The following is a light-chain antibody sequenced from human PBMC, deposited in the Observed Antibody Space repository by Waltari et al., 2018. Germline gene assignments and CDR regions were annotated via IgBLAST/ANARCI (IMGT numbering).Light chain of an antibody. CDR1: QSVSSF. J-gene: IGKJ5*01. CDR2: DAS. Sequence: EIVLTQSPATLSLSPGERATLSCRASQSVSSFLAWYQQKRCQAPRRLIYDASTRATGIPARFSGSGSGTEFTLTSSSLEPEDFAVYYCQQRKTWPITFGQGTRLEIK. CDR3: QQRKTWPIT. V-gene: IGKV3-11*01.